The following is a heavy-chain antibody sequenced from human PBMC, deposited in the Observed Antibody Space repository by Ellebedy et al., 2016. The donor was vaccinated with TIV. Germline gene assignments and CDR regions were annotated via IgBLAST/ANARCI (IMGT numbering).Heavy chain of an antibody. CDR3: TRRGVSGDYGSPGDY. Sequence: GESLKISCAGSGFTFSSFAMSLVRQTPGKGLELVSAIRYNSAYIYYIDFVNGRFTISRDNSKNTLYLQMNSLRVEDTAVYYCTRRGVSGDYGSPGDYWGPGTLVTVSS. D-gene: IGHD3-22*01. CDR1: GFTFSSFA. J-gene: IGHJ4*02. V-gene: IGHV3-23*01. CDR2: IRYNSAYI.